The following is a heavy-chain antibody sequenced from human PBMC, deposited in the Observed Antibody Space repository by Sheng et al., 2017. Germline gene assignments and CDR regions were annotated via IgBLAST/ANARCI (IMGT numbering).Heavy chain of an antibody. CDR1: GFTFSSYE. Sequence: EVQLVESGGGLVQPGGSLRLSCAASGFTFSSYEMNWVSQAPGKGLEWVSYISSSGSTIYYADSVKGRFTISRDNAKNSLYLQMNSLRAEDTAVYYCARDLKGLGGMDVWGQGTTVTVSS. CDR2: ISSSGSTI. V-gene: IGHV3-48*03. J-gene: IGHJ6*02. D-gene: IGHD3-16*01. CDR3: ARDLKGLGGMDV.